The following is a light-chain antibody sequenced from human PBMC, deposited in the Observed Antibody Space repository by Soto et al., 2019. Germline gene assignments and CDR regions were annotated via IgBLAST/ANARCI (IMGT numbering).Light chain of an antibody. V-gene: IGLV2-23*02. CDR1: SSDIGTYGL. J-gene: IGLJ3*02. Sequence: QSALTQPASVSGSPGQSITISCTGTSSDIGTYGLVSWYQQHPGKAPKLIIYDVNKWPSGVSNRFSGSKSANTASLTISGLQAEDEADYYCCSSAGRTFPVMFGGGTKLTVL. CDR3: CSSAGRTFPVM. CDR2: DVN.